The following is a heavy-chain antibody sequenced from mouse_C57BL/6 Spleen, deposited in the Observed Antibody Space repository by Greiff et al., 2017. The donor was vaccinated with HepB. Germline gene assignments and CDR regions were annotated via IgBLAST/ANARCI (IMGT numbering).Heavy chain of an antibody. D-gene: IGHD2-2*01. CDR1: GYTFTDYY. J-gene: IGHJ2*01. V-gene: IGHV1-26*01. CDR2: INPNNGGT. CDR3: ARDSTMVTFFDY. Sequence: EVQLQQSGPELVKPGASVKISCKAFGYTFTDYYMNWVKQSHGKSLEWIGDINPNNGGTSYNQKFKGKATLTVDKSSSTAYMEPRSLTSEDSAVYYCARDSTMVTFFDYWGQGTTLTVSS.